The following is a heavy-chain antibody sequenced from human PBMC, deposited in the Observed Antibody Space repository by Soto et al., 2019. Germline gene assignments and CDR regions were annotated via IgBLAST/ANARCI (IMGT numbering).Heavy chain of an antibody. J-gene: IGHJ4*02. V-gene: IGHV3-23*01. CDR1: GFTFTRYA. CDR3: AKAGVYHRNFLNRSPRY. Sequence: GESLRLSCAASGFTFTRYAMSSVRPAPGHGQEWVAAISGSGGSTYYADSVKGRFTISRDNSKNTLYLQMNSLRAEDTAVYYCAKAGVYHRNFLNRSPRYWGQGTLVTVSS. CDR2: ISGSGGST. D-gene: IGHD1-7*01.